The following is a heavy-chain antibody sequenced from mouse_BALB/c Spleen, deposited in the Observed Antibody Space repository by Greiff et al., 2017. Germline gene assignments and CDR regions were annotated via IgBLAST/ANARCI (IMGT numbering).Heavy chain of an antibody. CDR2: INSNGGST. Sequence: EVQRVESGGGLVQPGGSLKLSCAASGFTFSSYGMSWVRQTPDKRLELVATINSNGGSTYYPDSVKGRFTISRDNAKNTLYLQMSSLKSEDTAMYYCARDPNWGYFDYWGQGTTLTVSS. CDR1: GFTFSSYG. CDR3: ARDPNWGYFDY. J-gene: IGHJ2*01. D-gene: IGHD4-1*02. V-gene: IGHV5-6-3*01.